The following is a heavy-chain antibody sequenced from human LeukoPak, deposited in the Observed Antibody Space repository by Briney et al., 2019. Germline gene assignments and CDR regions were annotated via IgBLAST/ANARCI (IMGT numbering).Heavy chain of an antibody. CDR2: NYYSGST. J-gene: IGHJ3*02. D-gene: IGHD2-21*02. V-gene: IGHV4-59*01. CDR1: GGSISSYY. CDR3: ARDLGCGGDCYAFDI. Sequence: SETLSLTCTVSGGSISSYYWSWIRQPPGKGLELIGYNYYSGSTNYNPSLKSRVTISVDTSKNQFSLKLSSVTAADTAVYYCARDLGCGGDCYAFDIWGQGTMVTVSS.